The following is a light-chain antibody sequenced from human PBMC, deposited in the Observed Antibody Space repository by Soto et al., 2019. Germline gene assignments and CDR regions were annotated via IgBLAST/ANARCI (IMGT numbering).Light chain of an antibody. CDR2: DAS. J-gene: IGKJ3*01. Sequence: DIQMTQSPSSLSASVGDRVTITCQASQDISNYLNWYQQKPGKAPKLLIYDASNLETGVPSRFSGSGSGKDFTFTISSLKPEDIATYYCQQYDNLPFTLGPGTKVDIK. V-gene: IGKV1-33*01. CDR3: QQYDNLPFT. CDR1: QDISNY.